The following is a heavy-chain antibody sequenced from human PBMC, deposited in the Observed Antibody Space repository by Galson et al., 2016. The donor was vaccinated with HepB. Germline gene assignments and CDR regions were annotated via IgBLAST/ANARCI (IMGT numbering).Heavy chain of an antibody. Sequence: ETLSLTCTVSGGSITSSIYYWGWIRQPPGKGLEWIGNIYYSGSTYYNPSLKSRVTISVDTYKNQFSLKLSSVAAADTAVYYCARLLAGGQYQYHYDVMDVWGQGTTVTVSS. D-gene: IGHD2-2*01. CDR3: ARLLAGGQYQYHYDVMDV. V-gene: IGHV4-39*01. CDR2: IYYSGST. J-gene: IGHJ6*02. CDR1: GGSITSSIYY.